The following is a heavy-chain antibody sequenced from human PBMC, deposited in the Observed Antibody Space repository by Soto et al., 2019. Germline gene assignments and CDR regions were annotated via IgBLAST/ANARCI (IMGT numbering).Heavy chain of an antibody. CDR1: GFTFTRYS. V-gene: IGHV3-21*06. CDR2: ISSTTNYI. J-gene: IGHJ4*02. CDR3: ARESEDLTSNFDY. Sequence: GGSLRLSCAASGFTFTRYSMNWVRQAPGKGLEWVSSISSTTNYIYYGDSIKGRFTISRDNAKNSLYLEMNSLRAEDTAVYYCARESEDLTSNFDYWGQGTLVTVSS.